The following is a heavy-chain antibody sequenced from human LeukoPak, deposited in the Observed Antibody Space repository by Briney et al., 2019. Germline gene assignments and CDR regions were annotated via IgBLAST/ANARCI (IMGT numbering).Heavy chain of an antibody. CDR3: ARGGDSSGYYYVGFDY. D-gene: IGHD3-22*01. CDR1: GGSFSGYY. Sequence: SETLSLTCAVYGGSFSGYYWSWIRQPPGKGLEWIGEINHSGSTNYNPSLKSRVTISVDTSKNQFSLKLSSVTAADTAVYYCARGGDSSGYYYVGFDYWGQGTLVTVSS. V-gene: IGHV4-34*01. J-gene: IGHJ4*02. CDR2: INHSGST.